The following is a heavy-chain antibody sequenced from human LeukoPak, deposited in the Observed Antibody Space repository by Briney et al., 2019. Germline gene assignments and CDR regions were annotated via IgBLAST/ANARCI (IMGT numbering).Heavy chain of an antibody. J-gene: IGHJ4*02. CDR2: IYTSGST. CDR1: GGSISSYY. D-gene: IGHD1-26*01. V-gene: IGHV4-4*07. CDR3: ARDRGWELSYYFDY. Sequence: PSETLSLTCTVSGGSISSYYWSWIRQPAGKGLEWIGRIYTSGSTNYSPSLKSRVTMSVDTSKNQFSLKLSSVTAADTAVYYCARDRGWELSYYFDYWGQGTLVTVSS.